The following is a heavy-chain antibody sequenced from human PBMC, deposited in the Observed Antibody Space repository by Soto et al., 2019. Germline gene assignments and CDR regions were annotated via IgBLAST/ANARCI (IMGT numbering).Heavy chain of an antibody. D-gene: IGHD6-6*01. J-gene: IGHJ6*03. CDR2: ISSSSSYI. V-gene: IGHV3-21*01. Sequence: GGSLRLSCAASGFTFSSYSMNWVRQAPGKGLEWVPSISSSSSYIYYADSVKGRFTISRDNAKNSLYLQMNSLRAEDTAVYYCARHPGSSSAPGLYYYYMDVWGKGTTVTVSS. CDR3: ARHPGSSSAPGLYYYYMDV. CDR1: GFTFSSYS.